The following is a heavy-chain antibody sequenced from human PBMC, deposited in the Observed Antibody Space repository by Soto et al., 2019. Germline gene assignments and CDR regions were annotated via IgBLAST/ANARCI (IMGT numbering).Heavy chain of an antibody. J-gene: IGHJ5*02. CDR1: GGSTSSYY. CDR2: IYYSGST. V-gene: IGHV4-59*01. CDR3: ARAGVAVAGTRINWFDP. D-gene: IGHD6-19*01. Sequence: PSETLSLTCTVSGGSTSSYYWSWIRQPPGKGLEWIGYIYYSGSTNYNPSLKSRVTISVDTSKNQFSLKLSSVTAADTAVYYCARAGVAVAGTRINWFDPCGQGTLVTVSS.